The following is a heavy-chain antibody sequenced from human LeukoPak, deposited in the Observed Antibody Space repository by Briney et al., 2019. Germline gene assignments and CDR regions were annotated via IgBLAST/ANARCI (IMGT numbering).Heavy chain of an antibody. CDR1: GYTFTSYY. V-gene: IGHV1-46*01. J-gene: IGHJ3*02. CDR3: ATVYSEDAFDI. CDR2: INPSGGST. D-gene: IGHD1-26*01. Sequence: ASVKVSCKASGYTFTSYYMHWVRQAPGQGLEWMGIINPSGGSTSYAQKFQGRVTMTEDTSTDTAYMELSSLRSEDTAVYYCATVYSEDAFDIWGQGTMVTVSS.